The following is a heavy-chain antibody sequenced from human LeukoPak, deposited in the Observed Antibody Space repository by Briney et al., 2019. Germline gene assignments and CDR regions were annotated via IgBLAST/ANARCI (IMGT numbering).Heavy chain of an antibody. CDR1: GGSISSGGYY. CDR2: IYYSGST. J-gene: IGHJ5*02. V-gene: IGHV4-31*03. CDR3: ARGNLSGRYFDP. D-gene: IGHD6-19*01. Sequence: SETLSLTCTVSGGSISSGGYYWSWIRQHPGKGLEWIGYIYYSGSTYYNPSLKSRVTISVDTSKNQFSLELSSVTAADTAVYYCARGNLSGRYFDPWGQGTLVTVSS.